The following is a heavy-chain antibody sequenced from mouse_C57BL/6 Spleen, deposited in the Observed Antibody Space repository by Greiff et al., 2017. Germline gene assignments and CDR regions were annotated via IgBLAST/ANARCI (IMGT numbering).Heavy chain of an antibody. CDR1: GYTFTSYW. J-gene: IGHJ1*03. Sequence: QVQLQQPGAELVKPGASVKLSCKASGYTFTSYWMQWVKQRPGQGLEWIGEIDPSDSYTNYNQKFKGKATLTVDTSSSTAYMQLSSLTSEDSAVYYCARPLLLRSYLYFDVWRTGTTVTVSS. CDR3: ARPLLLRSYLYFDV. V-gene: IGHV1-50*01. D-gene: IGHD1-1*01. CDR2: IDPSDSYT.